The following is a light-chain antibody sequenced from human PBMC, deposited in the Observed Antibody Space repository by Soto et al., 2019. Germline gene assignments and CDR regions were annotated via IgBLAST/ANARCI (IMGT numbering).Light chain of an antibody. V-gene: IGKV1-5*03. CDR2: RAS. J-gene: IGKJ1*01. Sequence: DIQLTQSPSTLSASVGERATISCRASQGIGTCLAWYQQKPGQAPKILIYRASRLATGVPPRFSGSGSGTDFPLTISSLQADDVASYYWQQYNISPCTFGQGTRVEIK. CDR1: QGIGTC. CDR3: QQYNISPCT.